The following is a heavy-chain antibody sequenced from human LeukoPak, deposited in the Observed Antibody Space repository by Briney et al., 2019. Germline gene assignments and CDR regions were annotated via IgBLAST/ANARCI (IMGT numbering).Heavy chain of an antibody. CDR3: ARDLTMIVVTQGGY. CDR1: GYTFTSYY. CDR2: INPNSGGT. J-gene: IGHJ4*02. Sequence: GASVKVSCKASGYTFTSYYIHWVRQAPGQGLEWMGWINPNSGGTNYAQKFQGRVTMTRDTSISTAYMELSRLRSDDTAVYYCARDLTMIVVTQGGYWGQGTLVTVSS. V-gene: IGHV1-2*02. D-gene: IGHD3-22*01.